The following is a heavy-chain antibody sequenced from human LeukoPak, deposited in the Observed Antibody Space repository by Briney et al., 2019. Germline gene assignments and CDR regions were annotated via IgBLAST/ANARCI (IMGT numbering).Heavy chain of an antibody. CDR3: ARGTGCTGGSCSYYGMDV. V-gene: IGHV1-3*01. D-gene: IGHD2-15*01. CDR1: GYTFSSYA. Sequence: ASVKVSCKGSGYTFSSYAMHWVRQAPGQRLKWMGWINAGNGDTKYSQKFQGRVTITRDTSATTAYMELSSLRSEDTAVYYCARGTGCTGGSCSYYGMDVWGQGTTVTVSS. CDR2: INAGNGDT. J-gene: IGHJ6*02.